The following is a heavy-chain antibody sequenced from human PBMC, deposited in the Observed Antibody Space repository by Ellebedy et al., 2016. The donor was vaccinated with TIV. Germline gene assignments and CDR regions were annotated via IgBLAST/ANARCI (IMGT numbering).Heavy chain of an antibody. CDR3: ARAYDNGGYSPHY. J-gene: IGHJ4*02. Sequence: AASVKVSCKTSGYTFTDYGITWVRQAPGQGLQWLGSIHPYNGNTNYAQNLQGRVIMTTDTSTTTAYMELRSLRSDDTAVYYCARAYDNGGYSPHYWGQGTLVTVSS. D-gene: IGHD3-22*01. CDR1: GYTFTDYG. V-gene: IGHV1-18*04. CDR2: IHPYNGNT.